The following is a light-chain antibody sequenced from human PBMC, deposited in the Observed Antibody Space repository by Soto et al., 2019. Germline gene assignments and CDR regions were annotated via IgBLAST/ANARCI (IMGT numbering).Light chain of an antibody. V-gene: IGKV3-20*01. CDR3: QQCGGSPRT. Sequence: EIVLTQSPGTLSLSQGERATLSCRASQSVSSSYVAWYQQKPGQAPRLLIYGASCRATGIPNRFSVSGSGTDFNLTISRLEPEDFAVYYCQQCGGSPRTFGHGTKVEIK. J-gene: IGKJ1*01. CDR1: QSVSSSY. CDR2: GAS.